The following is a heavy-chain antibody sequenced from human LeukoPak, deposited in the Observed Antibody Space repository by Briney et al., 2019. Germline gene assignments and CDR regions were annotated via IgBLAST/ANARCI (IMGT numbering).Heavy chain of an antibody. D-gene: IGHD5-18*01. CDR1: GYTFTSYY. V-gene: IGHV1-46*01. CDR3: ARDPGTAMVPSFGVYGMDV. J-gene: IGHJ6*02. Sequence: ASVKVSCKASGYTFTSYYMHWVRQAPGQGLEWMGIINPSGGSTSYAQKFQGRVTMTRDTSTSRVYMELSSLRSEDTAVYYCARDPGTAMVPSFGVYGMDVWGQGTTVTVSS. CDR2: INPSGGST.